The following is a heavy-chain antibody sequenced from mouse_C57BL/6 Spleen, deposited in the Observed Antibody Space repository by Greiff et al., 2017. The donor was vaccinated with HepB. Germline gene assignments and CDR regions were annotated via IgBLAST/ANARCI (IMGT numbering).Heavy chain of an antibody. J-gene: IGHJ2*01. D-gene: IGHD2-5*01. V-gene: IGHV5-4*03. CDR3: ARYSNLDY. CDR2: ISDGGSYT. CDR1: GFTFSSYA. Sequence: EVKLVESGGGLVKPGGSLKLSCAASGFTFSSYAMSWVRQTPEKRLEWVATISDGGSYTYYPDNVKGRFTISRDNAKNNLYLQMSHLKSEDTAMYYCARYSNLDYWGQGTTLTVSS.